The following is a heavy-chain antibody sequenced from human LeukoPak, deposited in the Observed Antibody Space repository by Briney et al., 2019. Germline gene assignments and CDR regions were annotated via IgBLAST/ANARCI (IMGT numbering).Heavy chain of an antibody. CDR3: ARETYNGRYYYFDY. V-gene: IGHV1-2*06. CDR2: INPKSGGT. CDR1: GYTFIDYY. Sequence: ASVKVSCKASGYTFIDYYIHWVRQAPGQGLEWMGRINPKSGGTYHAQKFQGRVTMTRDTSISTAYMELSSLRSDDTAVYFCARETYNGRYYYFDYWGQGTLVTVSS. J-gene: IGHJ4*02. D-gene: IGHD1-26*01.